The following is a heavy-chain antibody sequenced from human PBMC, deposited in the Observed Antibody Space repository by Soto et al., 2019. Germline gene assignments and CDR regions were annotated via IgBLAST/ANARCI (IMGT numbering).Heavy chain of an antibody. Sequence: SETLSLTCAVYGGSFSGYYWSWIRQPPGKGLEWIGEINHSGSTNYNPSLKSRVTISVDTSKNQFSLKLSSVTAADTAVYYCARVPSPFDYYYAMDVWGQGTTVTVSS. V-gene: IGHV4-34*01. CDR3: ARVPSPFDYYYAMDV. CDR1: GGSFSGYY. CDR2: INHSGST. J-gene: IGHJ6*02. D-gene: IGHD3-16*01.